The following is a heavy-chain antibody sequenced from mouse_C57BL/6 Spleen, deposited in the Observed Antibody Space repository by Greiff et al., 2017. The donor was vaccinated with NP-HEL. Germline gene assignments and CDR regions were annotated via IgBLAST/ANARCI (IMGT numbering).Heavy chain of an antibody. V-gene: IGHV1-9*01. D-gene: IGHD1-1*01. J-gene: IGHJ3*01. CDR3: ARRDYSGSVAY. CDR1: GYTFTGYW. Sequence: VQLVESGAELMKPGASVKLSCKATGYTFTGYWIEWVKQRPGHGLEWIGEILPGSGGTNYNEKFKGKATFTADTSSNTAYMLLSSLTTEDSAIYYCARRDYSGSVAYWGQGTLVTVSA. CDR2: ILPGSGGT.